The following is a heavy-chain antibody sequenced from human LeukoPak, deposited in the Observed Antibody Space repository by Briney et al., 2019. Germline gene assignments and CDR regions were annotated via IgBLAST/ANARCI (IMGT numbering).Heavy chain of an antibody. J-gene: IGHJ4*02. CDR1: GLTLSSNW. Sequence: GGSLRLSCEASGLTLSSNWMGWVRQAPGNGLEWVANINQDESEKYYVDSVKGRFTISRDNAKESLYLQMNSLRAEDTAVYYCARVGQNSGTYDTYWGQGTLVTVSS. D-gene: IGHD3-10*01. CDR3: ARVGQNSGTYDTY. CDR2: INQDESEK. V-gene: IGHV3-7*04.